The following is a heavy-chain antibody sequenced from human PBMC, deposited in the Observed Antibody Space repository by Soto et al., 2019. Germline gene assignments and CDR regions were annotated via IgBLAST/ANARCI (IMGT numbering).Heavy chain of an antibody. CDR3: ARGGFVGPDYYGSGSYS. Sequence: ASVKVSCKASGGTFSSYAISWVRQAPGQGLEWMGGIIPIFGTANYAQKFQGRVTITADESTSTAYMELSSLRSEDTAVYYCARGGFVGPDYYGSGSYSWGQGTLVTVSS. CDR1: GGTFSSYA. CDR2: IIPIFGTA. D-gene: IGHD3-10*01. V-gene: IGHV1-69*13. J-gene: IGHJ4*02.